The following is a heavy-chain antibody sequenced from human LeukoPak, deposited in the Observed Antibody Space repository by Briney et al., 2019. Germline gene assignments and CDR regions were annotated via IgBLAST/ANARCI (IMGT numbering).Heavy chain of an antibody. CDR2: IYYSGST. CDR1: GGSISSYY. CDR3: ARVGTYYDFWSGIREYYFDY. Sequence: SETLSLTCTVSGGSISSYYWSWIRQPPGKGLEWIGYIYYSGSTNYNPSLKSRGTISVDTSKNQFSLKLSSVTAADTAVYYCARVGTYYDFWSGIREYYFDYWGQGTLVTVSS. J-gene: IGHJ4*02. D-gene: IGHD3-3*01. V-gene: IGHV4-59*01.